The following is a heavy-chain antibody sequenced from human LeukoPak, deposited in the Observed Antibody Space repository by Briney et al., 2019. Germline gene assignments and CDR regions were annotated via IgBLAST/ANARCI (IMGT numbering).Heavy chain of an antibody. CDR3: ARDYRSTFDY. J-gene: IGHJ4*02. D-gene: IGHD1-26*01. V-gene: IGHV3-11*01. CDR2: ISSSGTTI. Sequence: GGSLRLSCAASGFTFSDYYMSWIRQAPGKGLEWVSYISSSGTTISYTDSVKGRFTVSRDNAKNSLYLQMNSLRAEDTAVYYCARDYRSTFDYWGQGTLVTVSS. CDR1: GFTFSDYY.